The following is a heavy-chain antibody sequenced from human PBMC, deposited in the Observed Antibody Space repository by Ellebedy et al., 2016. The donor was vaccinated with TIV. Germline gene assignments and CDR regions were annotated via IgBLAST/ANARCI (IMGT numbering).Heavy chain of an antibody. D-gene: IGHD5/OR15-5a*01. Sequence: PGGSLRLSCAGSGFTFSRYDFHWVRQATGKGLERVSAIGTGGDTYYPGSVKGRFTISRENAQNSLYLQMKSLRDGDTAVYYCAREIVDIVSTDWCFDLWGRGTLVTVAS. J-gene: IGHJ2*01. CDR3: AREIVDIVSTDWCFDL. CDR1: GFTFSRYD. V-gene: IGHV3-13*01. CDR2: IGTGGDT.